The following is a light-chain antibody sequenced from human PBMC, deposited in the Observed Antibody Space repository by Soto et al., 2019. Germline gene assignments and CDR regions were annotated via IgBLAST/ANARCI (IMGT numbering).Light chain of an antibody. Sequence: DIQMTQSPSSLSASVGNRVTITCRASQSISTYLNWYQKKPGKAPNLLIYDASRLQSGVPSRFSGSGGGTDFTLSISSVQPDDFATYYCQQYNSYSRTFGQGTKVDIK. V-gene: IGKV1-39*01. CDR3: QQYNSYSRT. CDR2: DAS. CDR1: QSISTY. J-gene: IGKJ1*01.